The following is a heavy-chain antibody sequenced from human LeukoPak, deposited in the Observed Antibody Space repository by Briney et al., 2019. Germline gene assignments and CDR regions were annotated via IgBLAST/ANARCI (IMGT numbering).Heavy chain of an antibody. CDR2: IYSTPTT. D-gene: IGHD3-10*01. J-gene: IGHJ4*02. Sequence: YIYSTPTTHYTPSLNSRVTISVYTSKNQFSLNLSSVTPAETAGYYCARIYGSGSYYFDYWGQGTLVTVSS. V-gene: IGHV4-59*01. CDR3: ARIYGSGSYYFDY.